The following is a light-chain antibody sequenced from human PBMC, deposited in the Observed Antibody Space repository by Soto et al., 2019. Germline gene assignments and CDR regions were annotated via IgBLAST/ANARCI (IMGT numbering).Light chain of an antibody. CDR3: QQYGSSPTMYT. J-gene: IGKJ2*01. V-gene: IGKV3-20*01. Sequence: DIVLTQSPGTLSLAPGERATLSCRASQSVSSSYLAWYQQKPGQAPRLLIYGASSRVTGIPDRFSGSGSGTDFTLNISTLEPEDFAGYYCQQYGSSPTMYTFGPGTKLEIK. CDR1: QSVSSSY. CDR2: GAS.